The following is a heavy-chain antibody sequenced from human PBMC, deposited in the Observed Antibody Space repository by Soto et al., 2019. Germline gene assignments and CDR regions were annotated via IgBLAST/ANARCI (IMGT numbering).Heavy chain of an antibody. V-gene: IGHV3-11*01. J-gene: IGHJ4*02. Sequence: QVQLVESGGGLVKPGGSLRLSCAASGFTFTDYYMSWIRQAPGKGLEWISYISSSGSTIYYADSVKGRFTISRDNAKNSLYLKMKSLRAEDTAVYSWARDILGGGGTSDGGVGYGGQGTLVTVSS. CDR3: ARDILGGGGTSDGGVGY. CDR1: GFTFTDYY. CDR2: ISSSGSTI. D-gene: IGHD2-15*01.